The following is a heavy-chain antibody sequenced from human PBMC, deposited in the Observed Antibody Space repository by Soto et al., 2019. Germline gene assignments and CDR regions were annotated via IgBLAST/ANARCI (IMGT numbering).Heavy chain of an antibody. V-gene: IGHV4-31*03. Sequence: SETLSLTCTVSGGSISSGGYYWSWIRQHPGKGLEWIGYIYYSGSTYYNPSLKSRVTISVDTSKNQFSLKLSSVTAADTAVYYCARDQGAPHRQFDPWGQGTLVTVSS. CDR3: ARDQGAPHRQFDP. CDR2: IYYSGST. J-gene: IGHJ5*02. CDR1: GGSISSGGYY.